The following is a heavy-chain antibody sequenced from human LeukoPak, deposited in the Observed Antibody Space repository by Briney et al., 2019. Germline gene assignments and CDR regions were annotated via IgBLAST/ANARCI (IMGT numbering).Heavy chain of an antibody. CDR1: GGTFSSYA. J-gene: IGHJ6*02. Sequence: EASVKVSCKASGGTFSSYAISWVRQAPGQGLEWMGGIIPIFGTANYAQKFQGRVTITADESTSTAYMELSSLRSEDTAVYYCARDDITIFGVVIKNYYGMDVWGQGTTVTVSS. D-gene: IGHD3-3*01. CDR2: IIPIFGTA. V-gene: IGHV1-69*01. CDR3: ARDDITIFGVVIKNYYGMDV.